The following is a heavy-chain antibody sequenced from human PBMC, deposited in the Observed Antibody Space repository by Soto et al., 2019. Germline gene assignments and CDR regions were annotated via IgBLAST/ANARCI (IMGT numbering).Heavy chain of an antibody. D-gene: IGHD2-2*01. CDR1: GGSFSGYY. Sequence: QVQLQQWGAGLLKPSETLSLTCAVYGGSFSGYYWSWIRQPPGKGLEWIGEINHSGSTNYNPSLKSRVTISVDTSKNQFSLKLSSVTAADTAVYYCASWPLGYCSSTSCRSDIWGQGTMVTVSS. V-gene: IGHV4-34*01. J-gene: IGHJ3*02. CDR2: INHSGST. CDR3: ASWPLGYCSSTSCRSDI.